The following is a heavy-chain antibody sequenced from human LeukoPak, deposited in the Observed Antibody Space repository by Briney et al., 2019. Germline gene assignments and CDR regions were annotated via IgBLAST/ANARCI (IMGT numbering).Heavy chain of an antibody. CDR1: GYSLTSYW. V-gene: IGHV5-51*01. Sequence: GESLKISCKGSGYSLTSYWVGWVRQMPGKGLEWMGIIYPGDSDTRYSPSFQGQVTISADTSISTAYLQWSSLKASDTAMYYCARRWASSTFDYFDYWGQGTLVTVSS. J-gene: IGHJ4*02. CDR2: IYPGDSDT. CDR3: ARRWASSTFDYFDY. D-gene: IGHD2-2*01.